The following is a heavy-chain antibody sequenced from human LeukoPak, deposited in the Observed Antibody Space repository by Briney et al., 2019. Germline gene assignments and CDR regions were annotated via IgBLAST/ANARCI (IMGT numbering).Heavy chain of an antibody. Sequence: SETLSLTCTVSGGSISSSSHYWGWIRQPPGKGLEWIGSTYHSGSIYYKPSLESRVTVSIDKSKNQFSLDLTSVTAADTAVYYCGRQSYYGSGTYYLFDDWGQGTLVTVSS. J-gene: IGHJ4*02. D-gene: IGHD3-10*01. CDR2: TYHSGSI. CDR3: GRQSYYGSGTYYLFDD. V-gene: IGHV4-39*01. CDR1: GGSISSSSHY.